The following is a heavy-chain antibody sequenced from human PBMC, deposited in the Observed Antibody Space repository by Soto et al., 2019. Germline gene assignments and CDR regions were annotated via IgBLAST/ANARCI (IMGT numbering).Heavy chain of an antibody. D-gene: IGHD3-16*01. Sequence: PGGSLRLSCAASGFTFSSYEMNWVRQAPGKGLEWVSYISSSASTIYYADSVKGRFTISRDNAKNSLYLQMNSLRADDMAIYYCARGGRAPATNWFDPWGQGTLVTVSS. V-gene: IGHV3-48*03. J-gene: IGHJ5*02. CDR2: ISSSASTI. CDR1: GFTFSSYE. CDR3: ARGGRAPATNWFDP.